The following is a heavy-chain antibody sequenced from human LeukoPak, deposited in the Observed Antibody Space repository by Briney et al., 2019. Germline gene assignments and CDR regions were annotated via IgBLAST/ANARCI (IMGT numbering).Heavy chain of an antibody. J-gene: IGHJ4*02. V-gene: IGHV1-18*01. D-gene: IGHD3-10*01. Sequence: ASVKVSCKASGYTFTSYGISWVRQAPGQGLEWMGWISAYNGNTNYAQKFQGRVTMTRDTSISTAYMELSRLRSDDTAVYYCASRLLWFGEDDYWGQGTLVTVSS. CDR3: ASRLLWFGEDDY. CDR2: ISAYNGNT. CDR1: GYTFTSYG.